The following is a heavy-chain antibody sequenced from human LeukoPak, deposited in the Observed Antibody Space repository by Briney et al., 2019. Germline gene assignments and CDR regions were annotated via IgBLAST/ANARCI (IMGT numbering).Heavy chain of an antibody. Sequence: GGSLRLSCAASGFTFSNYNMNWVRQPPGKGLQWVSYIGSSSNIIYYADSVKGRFTISSDNAKNSLFLQMNSLRAEDTAVYYCARDFAREFTIDYWGQGTLVTVSS. D-gene: IGHD3-10*01. J-gene: IGHJ4*02. CDR1: GFTFSNYN. CDR3: ARDFAREFTIDY. CDR2: IGSSSNII. V-gene: IGHV3-48*01.